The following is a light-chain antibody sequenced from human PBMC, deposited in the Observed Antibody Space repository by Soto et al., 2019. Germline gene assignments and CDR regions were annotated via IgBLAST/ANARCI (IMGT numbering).Light chain of an antibody. J-gene: IGKJ1*01. CDR2: GAS. CDR1: QSVSSSH. CDR3: QQYGSSTRT. Sequence: EIVLTQSPGTLSLSPGERATLSCRASQSVSSSHLAWYQQKPGQAPRLLIFGASSRATGIPDTFGGSGSGTGFTPTNSALETEDVAVYFCQQYGSSTRTFGQGTKVEIK. V-gene: IGKV3-20*01.